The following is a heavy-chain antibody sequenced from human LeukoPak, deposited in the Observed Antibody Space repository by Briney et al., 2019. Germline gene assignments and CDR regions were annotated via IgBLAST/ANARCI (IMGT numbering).Heavy chain of an antibody. CDR2: VSYDGTNK. V-gene: IGHV3-30*18. CDR3: AKGYDSSSWHYFDY. J-gene: IGHJ4*02. D-gene: IGHD6-13*01. Sequence: EGSLRLSCAASGFTFTTYGMHWVRQAPGKGLEWVSVVSYDGTNKYYADSVKGRFTISRDSSKNTLYLQMNSLRAEDTAVYYCAKGYDSSSWHYFDYWGQGTLVTVSS. CDR1: GFTFTTYG.